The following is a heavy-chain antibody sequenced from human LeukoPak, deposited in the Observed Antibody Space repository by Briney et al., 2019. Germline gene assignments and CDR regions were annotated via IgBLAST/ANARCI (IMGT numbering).Heavy chain of an antibody. J-gene: IGHJ4*02. V-gene: IGHV3-21*01. CDR3: ARDLSGSPNRHFDY. Sequence: GGSLRLSCAASGFTFSDYNMNWVRQAPGKGLEWVSSISSSSRYIYYADSVKGRFTISRDNAKNSLYLQMNSLRAEDTAVYYCARDLSGSPNRHFDYWGQGTLVTVSS. D-gene: IGHD1-26*01. CDR1: GFTFSDYN. CDR2: ISSSSRYI.